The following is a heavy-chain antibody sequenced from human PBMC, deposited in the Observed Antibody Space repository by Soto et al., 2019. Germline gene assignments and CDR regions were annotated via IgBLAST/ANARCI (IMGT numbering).Heavy chain of an antibody. CDR3: ARENVLRFLERGFKNPLVPDY. V-gene: IGHV3-48*02. Sequence: EVQLVESGGGLVQPGGSLRLSCAASGFTFSSYSMNWVRQAPGKGLEWVSYISSSSSTIYYADSVKGRFTISRDNAKNSLYLQMNSLRDEDTAVYYCARENVLRFLERGFKNPLVPDYWGQGTLVTVSS. CDR2: ISSSSSTI. CDR1: GFTFSSYS. J-gene: IGHJ4*02. D-gene: IGHD3-3*01.